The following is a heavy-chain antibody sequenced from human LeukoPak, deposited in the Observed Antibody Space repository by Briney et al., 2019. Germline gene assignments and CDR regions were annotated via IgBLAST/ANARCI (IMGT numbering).Heavy chain of an antibody. CDR2: ISSSSSYI. Sequence: GGSLRLSCAASGFTFSSYSMNWVRQAPGKGLEWVSSISSSSSYIYYAGSVKGRFAISRDNAKNSLYLQMNSLRAEDTAVYYCARKRGTLPFDYWGQGTLVTVSS. V-gene: IGHV3-21*01. CDR3: ARKRGTLPFDY. D-gene: IGHD1-1*01. CDR1: GFTFSSYS. J-gene: IGHJ4*02.